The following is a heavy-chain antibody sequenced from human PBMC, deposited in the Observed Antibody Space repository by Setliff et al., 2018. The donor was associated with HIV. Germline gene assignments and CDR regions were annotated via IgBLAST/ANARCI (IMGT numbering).Heavy chain of an antibody. D-gene: IGHD3-22*01. CDR2: ISAYNGNT. CDR1: GYTFTSYG. CDR3: ARDGEYYYDSSGPVFDP. J-gene: IGHJ5*02. Sequence: ASVKVSCKASGYTFTSYGISWVRQAPGQGLEWMGWISAYNGNTNYAQKLQGRATMTTDTSTSTAYMELRSLRSDDTAVYYCARDGEYYYDSSGPVFDPWGQGTLVTVSS. V-gene: IGHV1-18*01.